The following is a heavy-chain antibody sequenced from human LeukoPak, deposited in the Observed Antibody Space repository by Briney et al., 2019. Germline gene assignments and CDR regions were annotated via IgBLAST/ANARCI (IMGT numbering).Heavy chain of an antibody. J-gene: IGHJ4*02. Sequence: SETLSLTCAVYGGSFSGYYWSWIRQPPGKGLEWIGEINHSGSTNYNPSLKSRVTISGDTSKDQFSLKLSSVTAADTAVYYCARATMIVAIYYFDYWGQGTLVTVSS. CDR2: INHSGST. V-gene: IGHV4-34*01. D-gene: IGHD3-22*01. CDR1: GGSFSGYY. CDR3: ARATMIVAIYYFDY.